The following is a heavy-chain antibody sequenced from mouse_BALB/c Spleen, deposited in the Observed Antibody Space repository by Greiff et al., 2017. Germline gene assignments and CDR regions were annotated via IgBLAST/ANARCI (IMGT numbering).Heavy chain of an antibody. CDR1: GHSITSDYA. D-gene: IGHD2-1*01. Sequence: ESGPGLVKPSQSLSLTCTVTGHSITSDYAWNWIRQFPGNKLEWMGYISYSGSTSYNPSLKSRISITRDTSKTQFFLQLNSVTTEDTATYYCATYGNYYLDYWGQGTTLTVSS. CDR3: ATYGNYYLDY. J-gene: IGHJ2*01. V-gene: IGHV3-2*02. CDR2: ISYSGST.